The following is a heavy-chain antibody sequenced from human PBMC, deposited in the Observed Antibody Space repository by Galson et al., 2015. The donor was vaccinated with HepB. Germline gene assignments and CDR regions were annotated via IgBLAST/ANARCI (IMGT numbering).Heavy chain of an antibody. V-gene: IGHV3-66*01. CDR2: IFTGGST. Sequence: SLRLSCAASGFTVSSNHMTWVRQAPGKGLEWVSVIFTGGSTYYADFVEGRFTMSRDSSKNTLYLQMNSLRVEDTAVFYCARGSRLPYFDDWGQGTQVTVSS. CDR3: ARGSRLPYFDD. CDR1: GFTVSSNH. J-gene: IGHJ4*02. D-gene: IGHD5-18*01.